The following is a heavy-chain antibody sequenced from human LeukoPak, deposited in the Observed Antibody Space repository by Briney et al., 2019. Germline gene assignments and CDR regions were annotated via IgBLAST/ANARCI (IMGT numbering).Heavy chain of an antibody. CDR3: AKTALTTVTTNFDY. Sequence: AGGSLRLSCAASGFPFSSYAMSWVRQAPGKGLEWVSAISGSGGSTYYADSVKGRFTISRDNSKNPLYLQMNSLRAEDTAVYYCAKTALTTVTTNFDYWGQGTLVTVSS. CDR1: GFPFSSYA. CDR2: ISGSGGST. J-gene: IGHJ4*02. D-gene: IGHD4-11*01. V-gene: IGHV3-23*01.